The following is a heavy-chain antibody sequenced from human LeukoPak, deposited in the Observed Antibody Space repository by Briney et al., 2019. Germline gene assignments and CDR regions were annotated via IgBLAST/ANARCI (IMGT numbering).Heavy chain of an antibody. CDR3: AKDVWFGELLKGFDY. CDR1: GFTFSSYA. D-gene: IGHD3-10*01. Sequence: PGGSLRLSCAASGFTFSSYAVSWVRQAPGKGLEWVSAISGSGGSTYYADSVKGRFTISRDNSKNTLYLQMNSLRAEDTAVYYCAKDVWFGELLKGFDYWGQGTLVTVSS. J-gene: IGHJ4*02. V-gene: IGHV3-23*01. CDR2: ISGSGGST.